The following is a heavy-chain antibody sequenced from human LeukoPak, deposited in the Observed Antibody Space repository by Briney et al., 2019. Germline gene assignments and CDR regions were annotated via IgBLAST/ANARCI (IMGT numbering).Heavy chain of an antibody. CDR2: ISGDGSIT. D-gene: IGHD5-18*01. J-gene: IGHJ4*02. V-gene: IGHV3-43*02. CDR3: AKDIGGYSFAADY. CDR1: GFTFDDYA. Sequence: GGSLRLSCAASGFTFDDYAMHWVRQGPGEGLEWVSLISGDGSITYYADSVKGRFTIYRDNSKNSLYLQMNSLRTEDTALYYCAKDIGGYSFAADYWGQGTLVTVSS.